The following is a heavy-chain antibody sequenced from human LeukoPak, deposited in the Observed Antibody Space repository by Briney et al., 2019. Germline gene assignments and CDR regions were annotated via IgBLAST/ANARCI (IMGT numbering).Heavy chain of an antibody. D-gene: IGHD1-26*01. CDR1: GFTFSSYA. CDR3: AKGRRVGAPAGFDY. V-gene: IGHV3-23*01. Sequence: GGSLRLSCAASGFTFSSYAMSWVRQAPGKGLEWVSGISGSGGSTYYANSVKGRFTISRDISKDTLHLQMNSLRADDTAVYYCAKGRRVGAPAGFDYWGQGTLVTVSS. CDR2: ISGSGGST. J-gene: IGHJ4*02.